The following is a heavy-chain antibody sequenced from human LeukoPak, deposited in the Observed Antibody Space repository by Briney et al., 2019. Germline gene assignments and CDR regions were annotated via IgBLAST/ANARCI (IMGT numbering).Heavy chain of an antibody. CDR2: ISSSSATI. D-gene: IGHD3-10*01. Sequence: GGSLRLSCAASGFTFSSYWMSWVRQAPGKGLEWVSYISSSSATIHYADSVKGRFTISRDNAKNSLYLQMNSLRAEDTALYYCARDTHYYGSGSPAFDIWGQGTMVTVSS. CDR1: GFTFSSYW. J-gene: IGHJ3*02. V-gene: IGHV3-48*01. CDR3: ARDTHYYGSGSPAFDI.